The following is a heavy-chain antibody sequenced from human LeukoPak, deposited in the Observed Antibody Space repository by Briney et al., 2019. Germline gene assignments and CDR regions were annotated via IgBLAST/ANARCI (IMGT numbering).Heavy chain of an antibody. CDR2: IKQDGSEK. CDR1: GFTFSSYW. V-gene: IGHV3-7*02. D-gene: IGHD2-8*02. Sequence: SGGSLRLSCAASGFTFSSYWMTWVRQAPGKGLEWVANIKQDGSEKYYVDSVKGRFTISRDNTKNTLYLQMSSLRAEDTAVYYCASQLVGAAFDPWGQGTLVTVSS. J-gene: IGHJ5*02. CDR3: ASQLVGAAFDP.